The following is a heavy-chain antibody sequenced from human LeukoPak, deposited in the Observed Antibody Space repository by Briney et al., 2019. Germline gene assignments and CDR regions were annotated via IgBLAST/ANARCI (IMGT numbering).Heavy chain of an antibody. CDR3: ARASIAARPGSPLPADY. V-gene: IGHV1-2*02. CDR1: GYTFTGYY. J-gene: IGHJ4*02. CDR2: INPNSGGT. D-gene: IGHD6-6*01. Sequence: ASVKVSCKASGYTFTGYYMHWVRQAPGQGLEWMGWINPNSGGTNYAQKFQGRVTMTRDTSISTAYMELSRLRSDDTAVYYCARASIAARPGSPLPADYWGQGTLVTVSS.